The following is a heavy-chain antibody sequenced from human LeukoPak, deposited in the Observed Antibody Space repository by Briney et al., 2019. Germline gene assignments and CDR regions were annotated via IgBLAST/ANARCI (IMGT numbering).Heavy chain of an antibody. CDR1: GGTFSSYT. D-gene: IGHD2-2*01. V-gene: IGHV1-69*02. CDR3: ASRTSYYQLPTNYYYYYYMDV. J-gene: IGHJ6*03. Sequence: SVKVSCKASGGTFSSYTISWMRQAPGQGLEWMGRIIPILGIANYAQKFQGRVTITADKSTSTAYMELSSLRSEDTAVYYCASRTSYYQLPTNYYYYYYMDVWGKGTTVTVSS. CDR2: IIPILGIA.